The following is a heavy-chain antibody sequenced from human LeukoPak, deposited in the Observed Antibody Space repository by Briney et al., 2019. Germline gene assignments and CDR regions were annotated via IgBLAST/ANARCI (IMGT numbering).Heavy chain of an antibody. D-gene: IGHD3-9*01. CDR3: TSDLELRYFDWLFHDGIYYFDY. CDR2: IRSKAYGGTT. J-gene: IGHJ4*02. CDR1: GFTFGDYA. Sequence: PGRSLRLSCTASGFTFGDYAMSWFRQAPGKGLEWVGFIRSKAYGGTTEYAASVKGRFTISRDDSKSIAYLQMNSLKTEDTAVYYCTSDLELRYFDWLFHDGIYYFDYWGQGTLVTVSS. V-gene: IGHV3-49*03.